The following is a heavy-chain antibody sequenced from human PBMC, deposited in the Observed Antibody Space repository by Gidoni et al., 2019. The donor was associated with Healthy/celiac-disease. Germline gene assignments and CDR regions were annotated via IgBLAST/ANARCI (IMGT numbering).Heavy chain of an antibody. CDR3: ARGGGDYYGSGSYSAPYYYYYYGMDV. CDR2: INPSGGST. Sequence: QVQLVQSGSEVKKPGASVQVSCKASGYTFTRYSIHWVRQAPGQGLELMGIINPSGGSTSYEQKVQGRVTMTRDTSTSTVYMELSSLRSEDTAVYYCARGGGDYYGSGSYSAPYYYYYYGMDVWGQGTTVTVSS. CDR1: GYTFTRYS. V-gene: IGHV1-46*01. J-gene: IGHJ6*02. D-gene: IGHD3-10*01.